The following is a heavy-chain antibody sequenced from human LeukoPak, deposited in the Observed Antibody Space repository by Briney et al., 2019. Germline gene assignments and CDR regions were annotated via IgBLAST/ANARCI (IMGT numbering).Heavy chain of an antibody. CDR3: ARGSTLTTLVY. Sequence: GGSLRLTCAASGFTFSSYWMHWVRQAPGKGLVWVSRINSDGSSTSYADSVKGRFTISRDNAKNTLYLQMNSLRAEDTAVYYCARGSTLTTLVYWGQGTLVTVSS. J-gene: IGHJ4*02. CDR1: GFTFSSYW. V-gene: IGHV3-74*01. CDR2: INSDGSST. D-gene: IGHD4-23*01.